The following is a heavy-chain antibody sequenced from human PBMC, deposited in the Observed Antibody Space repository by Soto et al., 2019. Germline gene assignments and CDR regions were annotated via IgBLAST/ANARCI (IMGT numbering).Heavy chain of an antibody. V-gene: IGHV3-30-3*01. J-gene: IGHJ1*01. CDR3: ARDRRPAEYFQN. Sequence: QVQLVESGGGVVQPGRSLRLSCAASGFTFSSYAMHWVRQAPGNGLEWVAVISSDGSNKYYADSVKGRFTISRDNSKNTLYLQMNSLRAEHTAVYDCARDRRPAEYFQNWGQGNLVTVSA. CDR2: ISSDGSNK. CDR1: GFTFSSYA.